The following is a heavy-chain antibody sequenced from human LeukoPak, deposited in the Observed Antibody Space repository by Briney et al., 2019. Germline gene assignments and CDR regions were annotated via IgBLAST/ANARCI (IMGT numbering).Heavy chain of an antibody. CDR1: GGSISSYY. CDR3: ARGLHSDVVRHVPEKYYYMDV. Sequence: ASETLSLTCTVSGGSISSYYWSWIRQPPGKGLESIGYIYYSGSTNYNPALKSRVTISEDTSKNQFSLKLSSVTAADTAVYYCARGLHSDVVRHVPEKYYYMDVWGKGTTVTISS. J-gene: IGHJ6*03. D-gene: IGHD3-10*01. CDR2: IYYSGST. V-gene: IGHV4-59*01.